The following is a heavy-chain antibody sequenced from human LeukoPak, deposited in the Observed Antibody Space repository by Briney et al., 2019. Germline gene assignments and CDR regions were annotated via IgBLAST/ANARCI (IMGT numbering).Heavy chain of an antibody. CDR3: ARARYFGGARLRTYYYYMDV. J-gene: IGHJ6*03. D-gene: IGHD2-21*01. Sequence: VASVTVSCKASGGTFSSYAISWVRQAPGQGLEWMGGIIPIFGTANYAQKFQGRVTITADKSTSTAYMELSSLRSEDTAVYYCARARYFGGARLRTYYYYMDVWGKGTTVTISS. V-gene: IGHV1-69*06. CDR1: GGTFSSYA. CDR2: IIPIFGTA.